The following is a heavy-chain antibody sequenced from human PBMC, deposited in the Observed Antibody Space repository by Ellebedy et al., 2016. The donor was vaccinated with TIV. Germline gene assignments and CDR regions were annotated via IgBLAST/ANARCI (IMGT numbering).Heavy chain of an antibody. CDR2: IWYDGSNK. J-gene: IGHJ3*02. V-gene: IGHV3-33*01. D-gene: IGHD4-23*01. Sequence: GGSLRLSCAASGFTFSSYGMHWVRQAPGKGLEWVAVIWYDGSNKYYADSVKGRFTISRDNSKNTLYLQMNSLRAEDTAVYYCARGAEMTTVVTSILPNAFDIWGQGTMVTVSS. CDR3: ARGAEMTTVVTSILPNAFDI. CDR1: GFTFSSYG.